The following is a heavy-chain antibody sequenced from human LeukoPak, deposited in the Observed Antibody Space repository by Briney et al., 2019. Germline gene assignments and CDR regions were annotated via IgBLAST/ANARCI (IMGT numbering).Heavy chain of an antibody. J-gene: IGHJ6*03. V-gene: IGHV3-7*01. CDR2: IKQDGSEK. Sequence: GGSLRLSCAASGFTFSSYWMSWVRQAPGKGLEWVANIKQDGSEKYYVDSVKGRFTISRDNAKNSLYLQMNSLRAEDTAVYYCARDQGFSYYFYYMDVWGKGTTVTVSS. CDR3: ARDQGFSYYFYYMDV. CDR1: GFTFSSYW. D-gene: IGHD3-3*01.